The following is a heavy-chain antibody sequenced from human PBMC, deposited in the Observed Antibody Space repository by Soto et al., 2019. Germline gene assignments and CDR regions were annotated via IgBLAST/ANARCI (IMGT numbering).Heavy chain of an antibody. CDR2: IYYSGST. CDR1: GGSISSGGYY. CDR3: ARAPVLRFLEWLSVYFDY. D-gene: IGHD3-3*01. V-gene: IGHV4-31*03. Sequence: TLSLTCTVSGGSISSGGYYWSWIRQHPGKGLEWIGYIYYSGSTYYNPSLKSRVTISVDTSKNQFSLKLSSVTAADTAVYYCARAPVLRFLEWLSVYFDYWGQGTLVTVSS. J-gene: IGHJ4*02.